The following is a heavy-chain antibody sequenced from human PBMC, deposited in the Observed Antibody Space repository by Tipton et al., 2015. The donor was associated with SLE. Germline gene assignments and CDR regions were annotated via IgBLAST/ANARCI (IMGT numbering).Heavy chain of an antibody. CDR3: ARGPLHTVTTSY. Sequence: LRLSCAVYGGSFSGYYWSWIRQPPGKGLEWIGEINHSGSTNYNPSLKSRVTISVDTSKNQFSLKLSSVTAADAAVYYCARGPLHTVTTSYWGQRTLVTVSS. D-gene: IGHD4-17*01. CDR2: INHSGST. CDR1: GGSFSGYY. J-gene: IGHJ4*02. V-gene: IGHV4-34*01.